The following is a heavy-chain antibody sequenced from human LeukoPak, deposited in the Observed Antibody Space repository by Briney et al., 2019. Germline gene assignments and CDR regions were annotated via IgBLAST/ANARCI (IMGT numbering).Heavy chain of an antibody. D-gene: IGHD3-10*02. CDR3: ARDGRGGAFDI. CDR1: GFTVSSNY. J-gene: IGHJ3*02. CDR2: IYSGGST. Sequence: GGSLRLSCAASGFTVSSNYMSWVRQAPGKGLEWVSVIYSGGSTYYADSVKGRFTISRDNSKNTLYLQMNGLRAEDTAVYYCARDGRGGAFDIWGQGTMGTVSS. V-gene: IGHV3-66*02.